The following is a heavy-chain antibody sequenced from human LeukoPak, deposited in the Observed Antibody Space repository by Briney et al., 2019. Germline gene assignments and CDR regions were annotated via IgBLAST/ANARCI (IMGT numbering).Heavy chain of an antibody. CDR3: ARDRGIWWELPSSDAFDI. V-gene: IGHV3-30*04. D-gene: IGHD1-26*01. Sequence: GRSLRLSCAASGFTFSSYAMHWVRQAPGKGLEWVAVISYDGSNKYYADSVKGRFTISRDNSKNTLYLQMNSLRAEDTAVYYCARDRGIWWELPSSDAFDIWGQGTMLTVSS. CDR2: ISYDGSNK. CDR1: GFTFSSYA. J-gene: IGHJ3*02.